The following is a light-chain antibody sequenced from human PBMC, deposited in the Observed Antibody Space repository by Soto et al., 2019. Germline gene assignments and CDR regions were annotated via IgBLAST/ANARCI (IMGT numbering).Light chain of an antibody. CDR1: SSDVGGYNY. J-gene: IGLJ2*01. CDR3: SSYISSSTVV. Sequence: QSALTQPASVSGSPGQSITISCTGTSSDVGGYNYVSWYQQHPGKAPKLMIYEVSNRPSGVSNRFFGSKSGNTASLTISGLQAEDEADYYCSSYISSSTVVFGGGTKVTVL. V-gene: IGLV2-14*01. CDR2: EVS.